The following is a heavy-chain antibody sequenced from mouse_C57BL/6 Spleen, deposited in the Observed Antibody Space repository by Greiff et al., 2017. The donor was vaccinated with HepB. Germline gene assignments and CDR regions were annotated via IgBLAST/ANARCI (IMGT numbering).Heavy chain of an antibody. D-gene: IGHD1-1*01. V-gene: IGHV1-39*01. J-gene: IGHJ4*01. CDR3: ARGDYYGSSYYAMDY. CDR2: INPNYGTT. CDR1: GYSFTDYN. Sequence: EVQLQESGPELVKPGASVKISCKASGYSFTDYNMNWVKQSNGKSLEWIGVINPNYGTTSYNQKFKGKATLTVDQSSSTAYMQLNSLTSEDSAVYYCARGDYYGSSYYAMDYWGQGTSVTVSS.